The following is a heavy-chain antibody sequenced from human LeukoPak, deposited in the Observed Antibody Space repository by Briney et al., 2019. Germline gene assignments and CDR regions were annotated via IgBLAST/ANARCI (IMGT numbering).Heavy chain of an antibody. CDR2: IYYSGST. CDR1: GGSISSHY. CDR3: ARDSSGWPDYYYYYMDV. D-gene: IGHD6-19*01. J-gene: IGHJ6*03. Sequence: SETLSLTCTVSGGSISSHYWSWTRQPPGKGLEWIGYIYYSGSTNYNPSLKSRVTISVDTSKNQFSLKLSSVTAADTAVYYCARDSSGWPDYYYYYMDVWGKGTTVTVSS. V-gene: IGHV4-59*11.